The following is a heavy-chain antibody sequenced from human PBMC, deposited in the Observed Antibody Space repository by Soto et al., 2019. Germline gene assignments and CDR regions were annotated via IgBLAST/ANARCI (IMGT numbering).Heavy chain of an antibody. CDR1: GFTFSSYG. J-gene: IGHJ6*02. V-gene: IGHV3-33*01. CDR2: IWYDGSNK. CDR3: ARDMSRYFDWLLPYYYYYGMDV. Sequence: GGSLRLSXAASGFTFSSYGMHWVRQAPGKGLEWVAVIWYDGSNKYYADSVKGRFTISRDNSKNTLYLQMNSLRAEDTAVYYCARDMSRYFDWLLPYYYYYGMDVWGQGTTVTVSS. D-gene: IGHD3-9*01.